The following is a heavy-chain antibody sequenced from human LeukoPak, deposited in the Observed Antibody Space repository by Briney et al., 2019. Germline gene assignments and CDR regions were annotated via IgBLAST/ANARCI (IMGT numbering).Heavy chain of an antibody. Sequence: GGSLRLSCVASGFTFSSYGINWVRQAPGKGLEWVAFIQYDVSNKYYADSVKGRFTISRDNSKNTLYLQMNSLRAEDTAVYYCAKDFIGFWSGGYYYMDVWGKGTTVTVSS. CDR1: GFTFSSYG. J-gene: IGHJ6*03. V-gene: IGHV3-30*02. D-gene: IGHD3-3*01. CDR3: AKDFIGFWSGGYYYMDV. CDR2: IQYDVSNK.